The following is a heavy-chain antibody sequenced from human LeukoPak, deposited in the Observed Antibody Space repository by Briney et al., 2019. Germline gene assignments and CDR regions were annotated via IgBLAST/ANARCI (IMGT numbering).Heavy chain of an antibody. Sequence: GASVKVSCKASGYTFTGYYMHWVRQAPGQGLEWMGWINPNSGGTNYAQKFQGRVTMTRDTSTSTVYMELSSLRSEDTAVYYCARDGVEMAALSDYWGQGTLVTVSS. V-gene: IGHV1-2*02. D-gene: IGHD5-24*01. CDR3: ARDGVEMAALSDY. CDR1: GYTFTGYY. J-gene: IGHJ4*02. CDR2: INPNSGGT.